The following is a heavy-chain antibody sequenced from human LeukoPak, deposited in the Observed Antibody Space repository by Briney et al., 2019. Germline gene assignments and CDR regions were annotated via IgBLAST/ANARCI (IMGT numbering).Heavy chain of an antibody. V-gene: IGHV1-2*02. Sequence: ASVTVSCKASGYTFTGYHMHWVRQAPGQGLEWMGWINPNSGGTNYAQKFQGRVTMTRDTSISTAYMELSRLRSDDTAVYYCARVSWFGELLFPFDYWGQGTLVTVSS. CDR1: GYTFTGYH. J-gene: IGHJ4*02. D-gene: IGHD3-10*01. CDR2: INPNSGGT. CDR3: ARVSWFGELLFPFDY.